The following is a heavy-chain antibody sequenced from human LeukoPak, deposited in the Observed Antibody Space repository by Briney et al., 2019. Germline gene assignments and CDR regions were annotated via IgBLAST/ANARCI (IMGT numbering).Heavy chain of an antibody. V-gene: IGHV3-23*01. J-gene: IGHJ2*01. CDR2: ISGSGGST. CDR3: AKRGPGWYFDL. CDR1: GLTFSSYA. Sequence: GGSLRLSCAASGLTFSSYAMNWVRQAPGKGLEWVSSISGSGGSTNYADSVKGRFTISRDNSKNTLYLQMNSLRAEETAVYYCAKRGPGWYFDLWGRGTLVTVSS. D-gene: IGHD6-25*01.